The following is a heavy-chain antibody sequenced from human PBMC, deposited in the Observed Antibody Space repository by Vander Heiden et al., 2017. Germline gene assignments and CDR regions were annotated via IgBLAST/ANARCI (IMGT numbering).Heavy chain of an antibody. J-gene: IGHJ4*02. V-gene: IGHV3-9*01. D-gene: IGHD3-22*01. CDR2: ISWNSGSI. Sequence: EVQLVESGGGWVQPGRSLRLSCAASGFTFDDYAMHWVRQAPGKGLEWVSGISWNSGSIGYADSVKGRFTISRDNAKNSLYLQMNSLRAEDTALYYCAKDVYYDSSGIGYFDYWGQGTLVTVSS. CDR3: AKDVYYDSSGIGYFDY. CDR1: GFTFDDYA.